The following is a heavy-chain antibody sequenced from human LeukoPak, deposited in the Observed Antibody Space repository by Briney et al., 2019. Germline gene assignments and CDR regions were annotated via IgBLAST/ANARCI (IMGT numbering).Heavy chain of an antibody. Sequence: GGSLRLSCTASGFTFSTYWMTWVRQAPGKGLEWVSSISSSSSYIYYEDSVKGRFTISRDNAKNSLYLQMNSLRAEDTAVYYCARDRSSSSYNYWGQGTLVTVSS. CDR2: ISSSSSYI. CDR1: GFTFSTYW. D-gene: IGHD6-6*01. V-gene: IGHV3-21*01. J-gene: IGHJ4*02. CDR3: ARDRSSSSYNY.